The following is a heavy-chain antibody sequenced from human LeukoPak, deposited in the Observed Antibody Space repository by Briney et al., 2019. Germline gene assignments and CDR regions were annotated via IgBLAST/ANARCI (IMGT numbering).Heavy chain of an antibody. CDR2: INPRGTAT. CDR1: GYSFTSHY. D-gene: IGHD5-24*01. Sequence: ASVKVSCNASGYSFTSHYMHWVRQAPGQGLEWRGLINPRGTATRYAESFQGRLTWTRDLSTSTDYMELSSLRSEDTAVYYCARDNSVRDEAWWFNPWGQGTLVTVSS. CDR3: ARDNSVRDEAWWFNP. V-gene: IGHV1-46*01. J-gene: IGHJ5*02.